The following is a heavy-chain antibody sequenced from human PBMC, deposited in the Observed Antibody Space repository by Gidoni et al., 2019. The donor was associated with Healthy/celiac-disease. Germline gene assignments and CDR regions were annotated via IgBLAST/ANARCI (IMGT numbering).Heavy chain of an antibody. CDR1: GGSISSYY. CDR3: ARLASSGTTTQYWYFDL. Sequence: QVQLQESGPGLVKPSETLSLPCTVSGGSISSYYWSWIRQPPGKGLEWIGYIYYSGSTNYNPSLKSRVTISVDTSKNQFSLKLSSVTAADTAVYYCARLASSGTTTQYWYFDLWGRGTLVTVSS. J-gene: IGHJ2*01. D-gene: IGHD1-7*01. V-gene: IGHV4-59*01. CDR2: IYYSGST.